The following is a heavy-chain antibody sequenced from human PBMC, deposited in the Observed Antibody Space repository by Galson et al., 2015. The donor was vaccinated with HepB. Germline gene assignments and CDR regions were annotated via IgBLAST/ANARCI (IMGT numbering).Heavy chain of an antibody. CDR2: ISSSSGYI. CDR1: GFTFSNYD. Sequence: SLRLSCAASGFTFSNYDMNWVRQAPGQGLEWVSSISSSSGYIYYADSVKGRFTIARDNSKNSLFLQMNSLRAEDAAVYYCAKGRMTTVTTGLVDYWGQGTLVTVSS. CDR3: AKGRMTTVTTGLVDY. V-gene: IGHV3-21*01. J-gene: IGHJ4*02. D-gene: IGHD4-17*01.